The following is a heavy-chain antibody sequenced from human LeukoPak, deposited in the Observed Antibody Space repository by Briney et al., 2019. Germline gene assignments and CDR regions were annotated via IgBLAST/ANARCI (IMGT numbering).Heavy chain of an antibody. CDR3: ARVSADYDFWSGYSTATLYYYCGMDV. D-gene: IGHD3-3*01. J-gene: IGHJ6*02. V-gene: IGHV4-59*01. CDR1: GGSISSYY. Sequence: PSETLSLTCTVSGGSISSYYWSWIRQTPGKGLEWIGSICYIGSTNYNPSLKSRVTISVDTSKNQFSLKLSSVTAADTAVYYCARVSADYDFWSGYSTATLYYYCGMDVWGQGTTVTVSS. CDR2: ICYIGST.